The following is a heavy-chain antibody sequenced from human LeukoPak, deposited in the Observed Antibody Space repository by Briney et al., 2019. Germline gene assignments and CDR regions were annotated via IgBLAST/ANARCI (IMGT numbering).Heavy chain of an antibody. CDR2: IYHSGST. J-gene: IGHJ4*02. CDR1: GGSISSSNW. D-gene: IGHD3-10*01. V-gene: IGHV4-4*02. Sequence: PSETLSLTCAVSGGSISSSNWWRWVRQPPGKGLEWIGEIYHSGSTNYNPSLKSRVTISVDKSKNQFSLKLSSVTAADTAVYYCARVSGLTYYYGSGSYRKYYFDYWGQGTLVTVSS. CDR3: ARVSGLTYYYGSGSYRKYYFDY.